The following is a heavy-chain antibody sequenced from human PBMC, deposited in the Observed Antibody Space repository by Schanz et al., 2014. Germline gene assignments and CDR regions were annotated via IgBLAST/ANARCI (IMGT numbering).Heavy chain of an antibody. D-gene: IGHD2-15*01. CDR1: GFTFSSYA. V-gene: IGHV3-23*01. CDR2: LSGSGGST. Sequence: EVQLLESGGGLGQPGGSLRLSCAASGFTFSSYAMSWVRQAPGKGLEWVSALSGSGGSTYYADSVKGRFTISRDNSKNTLYLQMNSLRAEDTAVFYCAKGMGYCSGGTCYDYYYYGLDVWGQGTLVTVSS. J-gene: IGHJ6*02. CDR3: AKGMGYCSGGTCYDYYYYGLDV.